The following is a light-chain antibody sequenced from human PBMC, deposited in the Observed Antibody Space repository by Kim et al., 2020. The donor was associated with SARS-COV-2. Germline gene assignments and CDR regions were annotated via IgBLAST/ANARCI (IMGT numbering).Light chain of an antibody. CDR1: QSVYSAY. CDR2: GAS. Sequence: FSPRERAALSCRASQSVYSAYVALYQQKPGQAPSLLIYGASSRATGIPDRFRGSGSGTDFTRTISRLEPEDFAVYYCQQYGSSPYSFGQGTKLEI. CDR3: QQYGSSPYS. J-gene: IGKJ2*03. V-gene: IGKV3-20*01.